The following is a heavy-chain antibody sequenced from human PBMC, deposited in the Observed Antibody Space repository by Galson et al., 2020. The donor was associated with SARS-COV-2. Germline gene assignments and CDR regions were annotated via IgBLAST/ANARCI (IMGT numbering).Heavy chain of an antibody. V-gene: IGHV4-34*01. CDR2: INHSGST. D-gene: IGHD3-3*01. J-gene: IGHJ5*02. CDR1: GGSFSGYY. CDR3: ARDGDYDFWSGYEYNWFDP. Sequence: SETLSLTCAVYGGSFSGYYWSWIRQPPGKGLEWIGEINHSGSTNYNPSLKSRVTISVDTSKNQFSLKLSSVTAADTAVYYCARDGDYDFWSGYEYNWFDPWGQGTLVTVSS.